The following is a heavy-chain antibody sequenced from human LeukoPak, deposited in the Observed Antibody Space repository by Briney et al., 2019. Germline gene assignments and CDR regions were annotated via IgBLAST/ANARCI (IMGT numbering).Heavy chain of an antibody. V-gene: IGHV3-11*01. CDR3: ARDGTSSWYFDS. Sequence: KPGGSLRLSCAASGFIFSDHYMSWIRQAPGKGLEWLSYSSSSGNTTHYADSVRGRFTISRDNTKNSLFLQMNSLSVEATAIYYCARDGTSSWYFDSWGQGTLVTVAS. CDR2: SSSSGNTT. CDR1: GFIFSDHY. J-gene: IGHJ4*02. D-gene: IGHD6-13*01.